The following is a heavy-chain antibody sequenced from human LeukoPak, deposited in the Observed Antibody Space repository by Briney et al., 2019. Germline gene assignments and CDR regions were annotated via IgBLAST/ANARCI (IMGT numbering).Heavy chain of an antibody. Sequence: PGGSLRLSCAASGFTFNTFDMTWVRQAPGKGLEWVSYISNGSSSRYYADSVKGRFTISRDNAKNSLYLQMNSLRAEDTAVYFCARLRYYAVDVWGQGTTVIVSS. CDR3: ARLRYYAVDV. CDR1: GFTFNTFD. J-gene: IGHJ6*02. V-gene: IGHV3-48*01. CDR2: ISNGSSSR.